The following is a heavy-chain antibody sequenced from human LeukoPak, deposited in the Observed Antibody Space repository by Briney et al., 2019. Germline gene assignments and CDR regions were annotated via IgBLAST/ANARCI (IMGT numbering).Heavy chain of an antibody. CDR2: INPNSGGT. Sequence: ASVKVSCKASGYTFTGYYMHWVRQAPGQGLEWMGWINPNSGGTNYAQKFQGRFTMTRDTSISTAYMELSRLRSDDTAVYYCARVPSRSYIVVVPAAAWAFDIWGQGTMVTVSS. D-gene: IGHD2-2*01. CDR1: GYTFTGYY. CDR3: ARVPSRSYIVVVPAAAWAFDI. J-gene: IGHJ3*02. V-gene: IGHV1-2*02.